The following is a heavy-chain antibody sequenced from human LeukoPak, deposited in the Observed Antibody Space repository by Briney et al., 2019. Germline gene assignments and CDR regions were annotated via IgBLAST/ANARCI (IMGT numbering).Heavy chain of an antibody. J-gene: IGHJ3*02. CDR1: GFTFSNAW. V-gene: IGHV3-15*01. CDR2: IKSKTDGWTT. D-gene: IGHD2-2*02. CDR3: TTDRGGYCSSTSCYIGAFDI. Sequence: GGSLRLSCAASGFTFSNAWMSWVRQAPGKGLEWVGRIKSKTDGWTTDYAAPVKGRFTISRDDSKNTLYLQMNSLKTEDTAVYYCTTDRGGYCSSTSCYIGAFDIWGQGTMVTVSS.